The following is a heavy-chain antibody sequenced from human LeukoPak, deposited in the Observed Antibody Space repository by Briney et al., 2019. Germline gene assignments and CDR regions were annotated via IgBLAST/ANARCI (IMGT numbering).Heavy chain of an antibody. CDR3: AGHEDSSGWYRAFIVY. V-gene: IGHV4-39*01. Sequence: SETLSLTCTVSGGSISSSSYYWGWIRQPPGKGLEWIGSLYYSGRTYYNPPLKSRVTISVDTSKNQFSLKLSSVNAADTAVYYCAGHEDSSGWYRAFIVYWGQGTLVTVSS. CDR2: LYYSGRT. D-gene: IGHD6-19*01. J-gene: IGHJ4*02. CDR1: GGSISSSSYY.